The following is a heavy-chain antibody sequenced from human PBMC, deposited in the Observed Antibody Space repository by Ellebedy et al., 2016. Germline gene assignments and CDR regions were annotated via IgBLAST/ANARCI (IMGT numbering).Heavy chain of an antibody. V-gene: IGHV3-74*01. D-gene: IGHD1-7*01. CDR2: ISTDGRFT. CDR1: EFTFSDYW. CDR3: VRAYNWNSAFNP. J-gene: IGHJ5*02. Sequence: GGSLRLSXEASEFTFSDYWMHWVRQVPGKGLVWVSRISTDGRFTTYADSVKGRFTISRDNAKNMLFLQMNSLRVEDTAVYYCVRAYNWNSAFNPWGQGTLVTVSS.